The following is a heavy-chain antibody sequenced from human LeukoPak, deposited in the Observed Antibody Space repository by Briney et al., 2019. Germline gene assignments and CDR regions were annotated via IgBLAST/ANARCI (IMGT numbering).Heavy chain of an antibody. CDR1: GGSISSGSYY. CDR2: IYTSGST. CDR3: AREALSGYLTS. J-gene: IGHJ4*02. V-gene: IGHV4-61*02. Sequence: SEILSLTCTVSGGSISSGSYYWSWIRQPAGKGLEWIGRIYTSGSTNYNPSLKSRVTISVDTSKNQFSLKLSSVTAADTAVYYCAREALSGYLTSWGQGTLVTVSS. D-gene: IGHD5-12*01.